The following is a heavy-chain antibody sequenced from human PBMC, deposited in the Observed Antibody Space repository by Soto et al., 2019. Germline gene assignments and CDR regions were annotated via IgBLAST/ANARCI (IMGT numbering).Heavy chain of an antibody. CDR1: GGFVSSGSYY. Sequence: QVQLQQCGAGLLKPSETLSLTCAVYGGFVSSGSYYWSWIRQPTGKGLEWIGEMSHSGGTHFNPFLKSRVTRSVDTSKNQFSLKMSSVTAADTALYYCARVERGTATTVVDAFDIWGPGTMVTVSS. J-gene: IGHJ3*02. CDR3: ARVERGTATTVVDAFDI. D-gene: IGHD1-1*01. CDR2: MSHSGGT. V-gene: IGHV4-34*01.